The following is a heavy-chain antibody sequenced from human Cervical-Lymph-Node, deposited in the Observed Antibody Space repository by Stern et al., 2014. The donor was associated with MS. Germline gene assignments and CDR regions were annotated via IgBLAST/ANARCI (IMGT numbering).Heavy chain of an antibody. J-gene: IGHJ3*02. CDR3: ARSGSYSDAFDI. Sequence: MQLVESGAEVKKPGASVKVSCKASGYTFSSYYMHWVRQAPGQGLEWKGIINPSGGSTRYAQKFQGRVTMTRDTSTSTVYMELSSQRSEDTAVYYCARSGSYSDAFDIWGQGTMVTVSS. D-gene: IGHD1-26*01. CDR2: INPSGGST. V-gene: IGHV1-46*01. CDR1: GYTFSSYY.